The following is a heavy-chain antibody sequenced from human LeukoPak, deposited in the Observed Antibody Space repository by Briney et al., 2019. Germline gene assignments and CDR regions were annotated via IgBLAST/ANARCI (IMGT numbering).Heavy chain of an antibody. J-gene: IGHJ4*02. CDR3: ARSNGYGLIDY. CDR2: IYSSGNT. D-gene: IGHD5-12*01. V-gene: IGHV4-39*01. Sequence: SETLSLTCAVSGASVSSSNYYWGWVRQSPGKGLEWIGNIYSSGNTYYNASLKSRVTMYIDTSKNQFSLKLSSVTAADTAMYYCARSNGYGLIDYWGQGTLVTVSS. CDR1: GASVSSSNYY.